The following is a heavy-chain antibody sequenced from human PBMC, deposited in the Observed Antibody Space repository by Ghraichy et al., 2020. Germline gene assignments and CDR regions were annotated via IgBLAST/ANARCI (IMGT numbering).Heavy chain of an antibody. Sequence: ESLNISCAASGFTFSSFWMQWVRQAPGKGLVWVSRINSDGSSTSYADSVKGRFTISRDNAANTLYLQMNSLRAEDTAVYYCVRGESYSGRYWGQGTLVTVPS. V-gene: IGHV3-74*01. D-gene: IGHD1-26*01. CDR3: VRGESYSGRY. CDR2: INSDGSST. J-gene: IGHJ4*02. CDR1: GFTFSSFW.